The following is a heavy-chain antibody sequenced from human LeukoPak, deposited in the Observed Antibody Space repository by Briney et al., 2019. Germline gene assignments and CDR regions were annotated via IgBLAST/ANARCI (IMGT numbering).Heavy chain of an antibody. Sequence: SETLSLTCAVYGGSFSGYYWSWIRQPPGKGLEWIGEINHSGSTNYNPSLKSRVTISVDTSKNQFSLELSSVTAADTAVYYCAVLEWELLGWGQGTLVTVSS. CDR3: AVLEWELLG. V-gene: IGHV4-34*01. D-gene: IGHD1-26*01. J-gene: IGHJ4*02. CDR1: GGSFSGYY. CDR2: INHSGST.